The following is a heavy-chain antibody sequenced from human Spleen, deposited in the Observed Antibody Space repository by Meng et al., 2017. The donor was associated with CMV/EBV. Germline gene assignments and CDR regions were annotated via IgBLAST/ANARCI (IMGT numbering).Heavy chain of an antibody. CDR1: GGSISSYY. D-gene: IGHD1-26*01. CDR3: ARGGGSYPHYYYGMDV. V-gene: IGHV4-59*01. CDR2: IYYSGST. Sequence: GSLRLSCTVSGGSISSYYWSWIRQPPGKGLEWIGYIYYSGSTNYNPSLKSRVTISVDTSKNQFSLKLSSVTAADTAVYYCARGGGSYPHYYYGMDVWGQGTTVTVS. J-gene: IGHJ6*02.